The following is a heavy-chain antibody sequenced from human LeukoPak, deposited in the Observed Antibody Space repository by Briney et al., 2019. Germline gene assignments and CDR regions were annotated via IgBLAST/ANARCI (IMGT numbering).Heavy chain of an antibody. J-gene: IGHJ5*02. Sequence: SETLSLTCTVSGGSISSYYWSWIRQPPGKGLEWIGYMFYSGSTNYNPSLKSRVTISGDTSKNQFSLKLSSVTAADTAVYYCARLGATKGTSWFDPWGQGTLVTVSS. CDR1: GGSISSYY. CDR2: MFYSGST. D-gene: IGHD1-26*01. V-gene: IGHV4-59*08. CDR3: ARLGATKGTSWFDP.